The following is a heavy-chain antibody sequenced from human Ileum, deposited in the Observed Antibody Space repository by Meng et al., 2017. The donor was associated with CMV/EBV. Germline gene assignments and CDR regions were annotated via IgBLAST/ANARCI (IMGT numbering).Heavy chain of an antibody. CDR3: TTDALPNRVGATYDAFDI. V-gene: IGHV3-15*01. CDR1: GLPFSNAW. D-gene: IGHD1-26*01. J-gene: IGHJ3*02. Sequence: ESLKISCAASGLPFSNAWMSWVRQAPGKGLEWVGRIKSKTDGGTTDYAAPVKGRFTISRDDSKNTLYLQMNSLKTEDTAVYYCTTDALPNRVGATYDAFDIWGQGTMVTVSS. CDR2: IKSKTDGGTT.